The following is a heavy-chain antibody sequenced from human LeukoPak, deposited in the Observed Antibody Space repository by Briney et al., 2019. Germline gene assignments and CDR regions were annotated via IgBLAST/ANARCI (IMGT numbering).Heavy chain of an antibody. V-gene: IGHV3-21*01. CDR2: ISSSSSYI. D-gene: IGHD6-19*01. CDR1: GFTFSSYS. CDR3: ARGGIVVAGTLSP. J-gene: IGHJ5*02. Sequence: GGSLRLSCAASGFTFSSYSMNWVRQAPGKGLEWVSSISSSSSYIYYADSVKGRFTISRDNAKNSLYLQMNSLRAEDTAVYYCARGGIVVAGTLSPWGQGTLVTVSS.